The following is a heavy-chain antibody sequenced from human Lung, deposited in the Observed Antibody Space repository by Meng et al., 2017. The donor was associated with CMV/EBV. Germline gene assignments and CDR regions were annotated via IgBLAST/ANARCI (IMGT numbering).Heavy chain of an antibody. J-gene: IGHJ4*02. Sequence: QVQRQQSGPGLVKPSQPLSLTCATSGDIVSSNSAAWHWIRQSPSRGLEWLGRTYYRSKWYHEYAVSVKSRITISPDTPKNQFSLQLNSMTPEDTAVYYCARGINGGCGDWGQGTLVTVSS. CDR3: ARGINGGCGD. V-gene: IGHV6-1*01. CDR2: TYYRSKWYH. D-gene: IGHD4-23*01. CDR1: GDIVSSNSAA.